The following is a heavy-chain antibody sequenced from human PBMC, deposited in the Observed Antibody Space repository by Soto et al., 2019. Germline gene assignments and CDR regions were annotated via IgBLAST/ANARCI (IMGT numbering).Heavy chain of an antibody. CDR2: IYHSGTT. V-gene: IGHV4-4*02. Sequence: QVQLQESGPGLVKPSGTLSLTCAVSGGSISSTNWWSWVRQPPGKGLEWIGEIYHSGTTKYNPSLKSRVTISVDKSKNHISLNLSSVTAADTAVYYCARSSYQLLENWFDPWGQGTLVTVSS. D-gene: IGHD2-2*01. CDR1: GGSISSTNW. CDR3: ARSSYQLLENWFDP. J-gene: IGHJ5*02.